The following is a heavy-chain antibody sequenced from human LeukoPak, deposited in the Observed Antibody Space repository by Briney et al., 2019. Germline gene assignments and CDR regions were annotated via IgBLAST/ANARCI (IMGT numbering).Heavy chain of an antibody. CDR2: INEDGSIT. J-gene: IGHJ4*02. Sequence: GGSLRLSCAVSGFTSRTYWMHWVRQVPGEGLVWVSRINEDGSITNYADSVKGRFSISRDNAKNTLYLQMNSLRAEDTAVYYCGRDLGGRSGYWGQGTLVTVSS. V-gene: IGHV3-74*01. D-gene: IGHD1-26*01. CDR3: GRDLGGRSGY. CDR1: GFTSRTYW.